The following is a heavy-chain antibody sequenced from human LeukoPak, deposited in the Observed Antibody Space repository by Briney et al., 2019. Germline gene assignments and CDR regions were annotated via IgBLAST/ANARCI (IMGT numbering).Heavy chain of an antibody. V-gene: IGHV1-2*02. CDR2: INPNGDAT. CDR1: GFPFSDYY. Sequence: RASVKVSCKTSGFPFSDYYIHWLRQAPGQGPEWMGWINPNGDATRYAQKFHGRLTITRDTSVNTAYMELSSLRSDDTAIYYCVRDSEALPGLNSDAWGQGTVVTVSS. CDR3: VRDSEALPGLNSDA. J-gene: IGHJ3*01. D-gene: IGHD6-19*01.